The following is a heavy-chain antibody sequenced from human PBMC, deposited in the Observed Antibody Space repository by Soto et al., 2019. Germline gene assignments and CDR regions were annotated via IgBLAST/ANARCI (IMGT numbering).Heavy chain of an antibody. CDR1: GYTFTSYY. D-gene: IGHD3-22*01. CDR2: INPSGGST. V-gene: IGHV1-46*01. Sequence: GASVKVSCKASGYTFTSYYMHWVRQAPGQGLEWMGIINPSGGSTSYAQKFQGRVTMTRDTSTSTVYMELSSLRSEDTAVYYCARDPRPYYYDSSGRNWFDPWGQGTLVTVPQ. CDR3: ARDPRPYYYDSSGRNWFDP. J-gene: IGHJ5*02.